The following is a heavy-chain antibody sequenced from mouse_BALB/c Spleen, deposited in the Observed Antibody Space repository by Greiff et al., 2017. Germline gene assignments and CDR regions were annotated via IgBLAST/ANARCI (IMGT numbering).Heavy chain of an antibody. CDR2: ISDGGSYT. Sequence: VESGGGLVKPGGSLKLSCAASGFTFSDYYMYWVRQTPEKRLEWVATISDGGSYTYYPDSVKGRFTISRDNAKNNLYLQMSSLKSEDTAMYYCARDYGNYRFAYWGQGTLVTVSA. V-gene: IGHV5-4*02. CDR1: GFTFSDYY. CDR3: ARDYGNYRFAY. J-gene: IGHJ3*01. D-gene: IGHD2-1*01.